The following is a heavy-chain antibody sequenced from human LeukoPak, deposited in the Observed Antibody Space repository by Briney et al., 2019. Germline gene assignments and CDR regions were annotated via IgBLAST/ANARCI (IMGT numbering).Heavy chain of an antibody. D-gene: IGHD3-22*01. CDR3: ARELNYDSSGYYFDY. Sequence: ASVKVPCKASGYTFTVYFMHWVRQAPGQGLEWMGWINPNSGGTNYAQKFQGRVTMTRDTSISTAYMELSRLRSDDTAVYYCARELNYDSSGYYFDYWGQGTLVTVSS. J-gene: IGHJ4*02. V-gene: IGHV1-2*02. CDR1: GYTFTVYF. CDR2: INPNSGGT.